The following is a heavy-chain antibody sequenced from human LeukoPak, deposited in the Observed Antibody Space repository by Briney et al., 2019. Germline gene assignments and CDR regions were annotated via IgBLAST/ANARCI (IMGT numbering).Heavy chain of an antibody. CDR2: ISYDGSNK. Sequence: GRSLRLSCAASGFTFSSYGMHWVRQAPGKGLEWVAVISYDGSNKHYADSVKGRFTISRDNSKNTLYLQMNSLRAEDTAVYYCAKDRSTSWRSYFDYWGQGTLVTVSS. D-gene: IGHD2-2*01. V-gene: IGHV3-30*18. CDR1: GFTFSSYG. CDR3: AKDRSTSWRSYFDY. J-gene: IGHJ4*02.